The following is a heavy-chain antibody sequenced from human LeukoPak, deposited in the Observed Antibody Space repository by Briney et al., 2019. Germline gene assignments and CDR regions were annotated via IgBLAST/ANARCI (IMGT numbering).Heavy chain of an antibody. CDR2: ISGSGGST. Sequence: GRSLRLSCAASGFTFSSYAMSWVRQAPGKGLEWVSAISGSGGSTYYADSVKGRFTIPRDNSKNTLYLQMNSLRAEDTAVYYCAKPYCSSTSCYSNSDAFDIWGQGTMVTVSS. J-gene: IGHJ3*02. V-gene: IGHV3-23*01. CDR3: AKPYCSSTSCYSNSDAFDI. CDR1: GFTFSSYA. D-gene: IGHD2-2*01.